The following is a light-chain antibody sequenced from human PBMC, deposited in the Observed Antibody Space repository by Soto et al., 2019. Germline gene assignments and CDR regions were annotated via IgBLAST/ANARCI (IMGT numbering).Light chain of an antibody. CDR3: QQYYGTPLT. CDR2: WAS. J-gene: IGKJ4*01. Sequence: DIVMTQSPDSLAVSLGESATINCKSSQSVLYSSNNKDYLAWYQQKPGQSPKLLIYWASTRESGVPDRFSGSGSGTDFTLTISSLQAEDVAVYYCQQYYGTPLTFGGGTKVDIK. V-gene: IGKV4-1*01. CDR1: QSVLYSSNNKDY.